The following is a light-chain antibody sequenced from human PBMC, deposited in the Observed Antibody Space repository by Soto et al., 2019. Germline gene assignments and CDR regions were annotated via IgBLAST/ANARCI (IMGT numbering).Light chain of an antibody. CDR1: GSDIGGYNY. V-gene: IGLV2-14*01. Sequence: QSALNQRASVYGSPVPSITISCTWTGSDIGGYNYVSWYQQHPGKVPKLMIFEVSNRPSGVSYRFSGSKSGNTASLTISGLQAEDEADYYCSSYTGSSTLYVFGTGTKV. CDR3: SSYTGSSTLYV. CDR2: EVS. J-gene: IGLJ1*01.